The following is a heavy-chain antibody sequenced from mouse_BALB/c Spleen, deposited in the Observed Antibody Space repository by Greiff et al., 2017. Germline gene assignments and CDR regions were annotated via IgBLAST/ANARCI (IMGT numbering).Heavy chain of an antibody. D-gene: IGHD1-1*01. Sequence: EVQRVESGGGLVKPGGSLKLSCAASGFAFSSYDMSWVRQTPEKRLEWVAYISSGGGSTYYPDTVKGRFTISRDNAKNTLYLQMSSLKSEDTAMYYCARGATVVEGWFAYWGQGTLVTVSA. CDR3: ARGATVVEGWFAY. CDR1: GFAFSSYD. CDR2: ISSGGGST. J-gene: IGHJ3*01. V-gene: IGHV5-12-1*01.